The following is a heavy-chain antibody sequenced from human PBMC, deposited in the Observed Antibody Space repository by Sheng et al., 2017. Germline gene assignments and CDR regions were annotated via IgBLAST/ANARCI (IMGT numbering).Heavy chain of an antibody. D-gene: IGHD5-12*01. CDR2: IYHSGST. V-gene: IGHV4-38-2*02. Sequence: QVQLQESGPGLVKPSETLSLTCTVSGYSISSGYYWGWIRQPPGKVLEWIGSIYHSGSTYYNPSLKSRVTISVDTSKNQFSLKLSSVTAADTAVYYCASIGGWATIAILQHWGQGTLVTSPQ. CDR1: GYSISSGYY. CDR3: ASIGGWATIAILQH. J-gene: IGHJ1*01.